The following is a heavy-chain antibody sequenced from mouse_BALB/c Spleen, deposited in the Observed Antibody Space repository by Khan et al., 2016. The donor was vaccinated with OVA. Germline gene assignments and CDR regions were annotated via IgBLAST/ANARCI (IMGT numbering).Heavy chain of an antibody. CDR1: GYSFTSCYV. CDR2: ISYSGCT. J-gene: IGHJ3*01. D-gene: IGHD1-2*01. Sequence: EVQLLESGPGLVKPSQSLSLTCTASGYSFTSCYVSYCIRHLPGNKLEWMAYISYSGCTNYTPSLKSRFSISRDTSKNNFFLQMNSVTTEDTATXCSARTARIEYWGQGTMLTVSA. CDR3: ARTARIEY. V-gene: IGHV3-1*02.